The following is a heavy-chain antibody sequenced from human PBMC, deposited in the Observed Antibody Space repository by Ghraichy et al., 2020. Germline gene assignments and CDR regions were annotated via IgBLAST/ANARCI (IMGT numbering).Heavy chain of an antibody. Sequence: SVKVSCKASGGTFSSYAISWVRQAPGQGLEWMGGIIPIFGTANYAQKFQGRVTITADESTSTAYMELSSLRSEDTAVYYCARTVLRFLEWSGPAEFDYWGQGTLVTVSS. D-gene: IGHD3-3*01. CDR2: IIPIFGTA. CDR1: GGTFSSYA. J-gene: IGHJ4*02. V-gene: IGHV1-69*13. CDR3: ARTVLRFLEWSGPAEFDY.